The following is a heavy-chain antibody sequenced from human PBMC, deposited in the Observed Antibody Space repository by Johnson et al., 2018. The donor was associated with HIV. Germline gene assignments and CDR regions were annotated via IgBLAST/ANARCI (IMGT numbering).Heavy chain of an antibody. CDR1: GFTFSSYA. D-gene: IGHD6-13*01. CDR2: ISYDGSNK. Sequence: QVQLVESGGGVVQPGGYPRLSCAASGFTFSSYAMHWVRQAPGKGLEWVAVISYDGSNKYYADSVKGRFTISRDNSKNTLYLQMNSLRAEDTAVYFCARAASQQQLKVPFDIWGQGTMVTVSS. CDR3: ARAASQQQLKVPFDI. V-gene: IGHV3-30*04. J-gene: IGHJ3*02.